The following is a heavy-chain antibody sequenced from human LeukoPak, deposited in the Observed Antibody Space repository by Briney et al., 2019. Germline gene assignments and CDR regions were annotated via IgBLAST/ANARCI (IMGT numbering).Heavy chain of an antibody. Sequence: PGRSLRLSCAASGFTFSSYAMHWVRQAPGKGLEWVAVISYDGSNKYYADSVKGRFTISRDNTKNSLYLQMNSLRAEDTATYFCARDAVISTEVLFTAGDYFNSWGQGTRVT. CDR3: ARDAVISTEVLFTAGDYFNS. V-gene: IGHV3-30*04. D-gene: IGHD3-10*01. J-gene: IGHJ4*02. CDR1: GFTFSSYA. CDR2: ISYDGSNK.